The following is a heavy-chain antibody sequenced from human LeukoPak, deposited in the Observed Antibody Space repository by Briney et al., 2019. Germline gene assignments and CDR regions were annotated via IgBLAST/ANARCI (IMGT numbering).Heavy chain of an antibody. V-gene: IGHV3-23*01. CDR3: ARVSDYVLVSGWFDP. D-gene: IGHD5-12*01. CDR2: ISGDGATT. Sequence: PGGSLRLSCAASGFPFSSYAMTWVRQAPGKGLEWVSSISGDGATTYHADSVKGRFTISRDNAKNTVYLEISILGAEDTAVYYCARVSDYVLVSGWFDPWGQGTLVTVSS. J-gene: IGHJ5*02. CDR1: GFPFSSYA.